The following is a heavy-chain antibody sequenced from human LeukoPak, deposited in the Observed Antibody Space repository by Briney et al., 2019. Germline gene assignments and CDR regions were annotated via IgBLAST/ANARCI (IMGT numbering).Heavy chain of an antibody. Sequence: GGSLRLSCAASRFIFSNYAMHWVRQAPGKGLDWVAVISYHGRDQFYADSVKGRFTISRDNAKNSLYLQMNSLRAEDTAVYFCAKGSAAGRPYYFDYWGQGTLVTVSS. V-gene: IGHV3-30*04. CDR1: RFIFSNYA. CDR2: ISYHGRDQ. D-gene: IGHD6-25*01. J-gene: IGHJ4*02. CDR3: AKGSAAGRPYYFDY.